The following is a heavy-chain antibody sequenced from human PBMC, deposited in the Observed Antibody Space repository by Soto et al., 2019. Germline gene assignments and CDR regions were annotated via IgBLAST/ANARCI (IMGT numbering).Heavy chain of an antibody. Sequence: GESLKISCKGSGYSFTSYWIGWVRQMPGKGLEWMGIIYPGDSDTRYSPSFQGQVTISADKSISTAYLQWGSLKASDTAMYYCARQDSSSSWNYYYYGMDVWGQGTTVTVSS. V-gene: IGHV5-51*01. D-gene: IGHD6-6*01. J-gene: IGHJ6*02. CDR1: GYSFTSYW. CDR3: ARQDSSSSWNYYYYGMDV. CDR2: IYPGDSDT.